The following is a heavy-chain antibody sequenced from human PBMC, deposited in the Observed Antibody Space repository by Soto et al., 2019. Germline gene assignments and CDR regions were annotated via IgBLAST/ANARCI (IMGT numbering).Heavy chain of an antibody. Sequence: ASVKVSCKASGGTFSSYAISWVRQAPGQGLEWMGGIIPIFGTANYAQKFQGRVTITADESTSTAYMELSSLRSEDTAVYYCAGTAASYCSGGSCSRVYYYYGMDVWGQGTTVTVSS. CDR2: IIPIFGTA. D-gene: IGHD2-15*01. J-gene: IGHJ6*02. V-gene: IGHV1-69*13. CDR3: AGTAASYCSGGSCSRVYYYYGMDV. CDR1: GGTFSSYA.